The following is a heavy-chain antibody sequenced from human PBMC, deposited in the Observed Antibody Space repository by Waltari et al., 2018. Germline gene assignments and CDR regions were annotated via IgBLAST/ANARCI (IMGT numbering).Heavy chain of an antibody. CDR1: GFTFSSYW. J-gene: IGHJ4*02. V-gene: IGHV3-74*01. Sequence: EVQLVESGGGLVQPGGSLRLSCAAFGFTFSSYWMHWVRQAPGKGLVWVSRINSDGSSTSYADSVKGRFTISRDNAKNTLYLQMNSLRAEDTAVYYCARATYGDPYYFDYWGQGTLVTVSS. D-gene: IGHD4-17*01. CDR2: INSDGSST. CDR3: ARATYGDPYYFDY.